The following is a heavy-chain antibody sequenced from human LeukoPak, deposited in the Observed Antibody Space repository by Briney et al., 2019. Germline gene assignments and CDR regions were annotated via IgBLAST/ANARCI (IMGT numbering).Heavy chain of an antibody. D-gene: IGHD3-10*01. Sequence: GGSLRLSCAASGFTVSSNYMSWVRQAPGKGLEWVSVIYSGGSTYYADSVKGRFTTSRGNSKNTLYLQMNSLRAEDTAVYYCARSPGDRTYFDYWGQGTLVTVSS. J-gene: IGHJ4*02. CDR3: ARSPGDRTYFDY. V-gene: IGHV3-53*01. CDR2: IYSGGST. CDR1: GFTVSSNY.